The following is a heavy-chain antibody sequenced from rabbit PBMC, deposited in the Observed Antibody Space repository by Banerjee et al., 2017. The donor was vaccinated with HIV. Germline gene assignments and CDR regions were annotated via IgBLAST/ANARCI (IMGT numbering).Heavy chain of an antibody. J-gene: IGHJ4*01. CDR3: ARANIDGSGFNL. CDR1: GFSFNNKYV. CDR2: INTSSGNT. V-gene: IGHV1S45*01. Sequence: QEQLEESGGDLVKPEGSLTLTCTASGFSFNNKYVMCWVRQAPGKGLEWIACINTSSGNTVYASWAKGRFTISKTSSTTVTLKMTSLTAADTATYFCARANIDGSGFNLWGPGTLVTVS. D-gene: IGHD1-1*01.